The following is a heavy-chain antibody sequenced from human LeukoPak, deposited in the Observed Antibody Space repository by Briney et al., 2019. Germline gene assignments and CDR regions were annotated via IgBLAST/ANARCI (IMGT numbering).Heavy chain of an antibody. CDR3: AKGTLYDILTGDCFDP. CDR1: GFTFPNYA. J-gene: IGHJ5*02. V-gene: IGHV3-23*01. Sequence: PGGSLRLSCAASGFTFPNYAMTWVRQAPGKGPEWVSAISGSGGSASYADSVKGRFTISRDNSKNTLYLQMNSLRAEDTAVYFCAKGTLYDILTGDCFDPWGQGNLVTVSS. CDR2: ISGSGGSA. D-gene: IGHD3-9*01.